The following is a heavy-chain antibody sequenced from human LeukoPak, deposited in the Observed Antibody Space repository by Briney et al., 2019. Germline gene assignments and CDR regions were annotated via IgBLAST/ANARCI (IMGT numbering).Heavy chain of an antibody. V-gene: IGHV4-34*01. Sequence: SETLSLTCAVYGGSFSAYYWSWVRQPPGKGLEWLGEMTYSGDSNFNPSLKSRVTLSADTFKNQFSLKLSSVTAADTAVYYCATEGYTAGQQVVDSWGQGTLVTVSS. CDR2: MTYSGDS. CDR1: GGSFSAYY. D-gene: IGHD5-18*01. J-gene: IGHJ4*02. CDR3: ATEGYTAGQQVVDS.